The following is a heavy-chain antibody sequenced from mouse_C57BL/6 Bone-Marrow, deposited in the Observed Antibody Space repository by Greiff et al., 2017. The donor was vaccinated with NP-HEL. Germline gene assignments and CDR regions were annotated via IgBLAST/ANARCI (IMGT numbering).Heavy chain of an antibody. J-gene: IGHJ3*01. D-gene: IGHD2-4*01. Sequence: QVQLQQSGAELMKPGASVKLSCKATGYTFTGYWIEWVKQRPGHGLEWIGEILPGSGSTNYNEKFKGKATFTADTSSNTAYMQLSSLTTEDSAIXYCASEGVIDYDEKTWFAYWGQGTLITVSA. V-gene: IGHV1-9*01. CDR1: GYTFTGYW. CDR3: ASEGVIDYDEKTWFAY. CDR2: ILPGSGST.